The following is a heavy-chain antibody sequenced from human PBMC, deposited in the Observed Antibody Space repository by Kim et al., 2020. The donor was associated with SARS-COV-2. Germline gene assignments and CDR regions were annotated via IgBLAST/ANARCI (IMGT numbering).Heavy chain of an antibody. CDR1: GFTFSSYA. Sequence: GGSLRLSCAASGFTFSSYAMSWVRQAPGKGLEWVSAISGSGGSTYYADSVKGRFTISRDNSKNTLYLQMNSLRAEDTAVYYCAKDASRYCSGGSCPYYFDYWGQGTLVTVSS. CDR3: AKDASRYCSGGSCPYYFDY. J-gene: IGHJ4*02. CDR2: ISGSGGST. V-gene: IGHV3-23*01. D-gene: IGHD2-15*01.